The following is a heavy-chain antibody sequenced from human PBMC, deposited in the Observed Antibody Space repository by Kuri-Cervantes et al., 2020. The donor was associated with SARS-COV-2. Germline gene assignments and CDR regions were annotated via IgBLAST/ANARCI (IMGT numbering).Heavy chain of an antibody. V-gene: IGHV3-21*01. CDR2: ISSSSSYI. J-gene: IGHJ4*02. CDR3: ARGETGLGNDY. CDR1: GFTFSSYS. D-gene: IGHD1-1*01. Sequence: GESLKISCAASGFTFSSYSMNWVRQAPGKGLEWVSSISSSSSYIYYADSAKGRFTISRDNAKNSLYLQMNSLRAEDTAVYYCARGETGLGNDYWGQGTLVTVSS.